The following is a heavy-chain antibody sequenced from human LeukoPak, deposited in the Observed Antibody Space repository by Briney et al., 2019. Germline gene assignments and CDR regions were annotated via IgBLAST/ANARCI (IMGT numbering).Heavy chain of an antibody. Sequence: ASVKVSCKASGYTFTNYAVNWVRQAPGQRLEWMGWINDGNGNTKYSQKFQDRVTLTRDTSASTAYMELSSLRSEDMAVYYCARGIWTSHSVGYYFDNWGQGTLVTVSS. CDR3: ARGIWTSHSVGYYFDN. CDR1: GYTFTNYA. CDR2: INDGNGNT. V-gene: IGHV1-3*03. D-gene: IGHD5/OR15-5a*01. J-gene: IGHJ4*02.